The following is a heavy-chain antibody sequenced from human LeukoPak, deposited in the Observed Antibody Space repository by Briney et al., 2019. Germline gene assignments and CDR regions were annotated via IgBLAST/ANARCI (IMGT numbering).Heavy chain of an antibody. D-gene: IGHD3-10*01. J-gene: IGHJ6*03. CDR2: ISAYNGNT. CDR3: ARDLGYYASGTYARDYYYYMDV. Sequence: ASVKVSCKASGYTFTSFGISWVRQAPGQRLTWMGWISAYNGNTDHAQNFQGRVTMTTDTSTSKAYMELRSLGSDDTAVYYCARDLGYYASGTYARDYYYYMDVWGKGTTVTVSS. V-gene: IGHV1-18*01. CDR1: GYTFTSFG.